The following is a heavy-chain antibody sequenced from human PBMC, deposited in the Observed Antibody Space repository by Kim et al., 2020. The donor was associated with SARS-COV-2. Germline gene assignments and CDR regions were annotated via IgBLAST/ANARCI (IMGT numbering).Heavy chain of an antibody. V-gene: IGHV3-11*03. Sequence: ADSVKGRFTISRDNAKNSLYLQMNSLRAEDTAVYYCARSLSRLRPGEHDYWGQGTLVTVSS. CDR3: ARSLSRLRPGEHDY. J-gene: IGHJ4*02. D-gene: IGHD3-16*01.